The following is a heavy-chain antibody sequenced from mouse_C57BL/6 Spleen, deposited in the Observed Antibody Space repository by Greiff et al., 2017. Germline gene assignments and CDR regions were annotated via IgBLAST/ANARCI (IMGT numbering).Heavy chain of an antibody. CDR1: GYAFTNYL. CDR3: ARSEYYGTYAMDY. J-gene: IGHJ4*01. V-gene: IGHV1-54*01. Sequence: VQLQQSGAELVRPGTSVKVSCKASGYAFTNYLIEWVKQRPGQGLEWIGVINPGSGGTNYNEKFKGKATLTADKSSSTAYMQLSSLTSEDSAVSFCARSEYYGTYAMDYWGQGTSVTVSS. D-gene: IGHD1-2*01. CDR2: INPGSGGT.